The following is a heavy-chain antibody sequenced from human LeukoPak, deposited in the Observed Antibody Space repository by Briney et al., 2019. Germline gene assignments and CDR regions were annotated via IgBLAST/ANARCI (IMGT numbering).Heavy chain of an antibody. J-gene: IGHJ6*03. CDR1: GFTFSSYA. CDR2: ISGSGGST. Sequence: PVGSLRLSCAASGFTFSSYAMSWVRQAPGKGLGWVSAISGSGGSTYYADSVKGRFTISRDNSKNTLYLQMNSLRAEDTAVYYCAKGEAKYSSLDKVYYYYMDVWGKGTTVTVSS. CDR3: AKGEAKYSSLDKVYYYYMDV. D-gene: IGHD6-6*01. V-gene: IGHV3-23*01.